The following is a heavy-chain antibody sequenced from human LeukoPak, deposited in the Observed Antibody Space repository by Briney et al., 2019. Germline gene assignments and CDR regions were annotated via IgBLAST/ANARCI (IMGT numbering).Heavy chain of an antibody. V-gene: IGHV4-34*01. CDR2: INHVGST. J-gene: IGHJ4*02. D-gene: IGHD6-19*01. CDR3: ARYSSGWYGIDY. CDR1: GGSFSGYF. Sequence: SETLSLTCAVYGGSFSGYFWSWIRQPPGKGLEWIGEINHVGSTNYNPSLKSRVTISVDTSKNQFSLKLSSVTAADTAVYYCARYSSGWYGIDYWGQGTLVTVSS.